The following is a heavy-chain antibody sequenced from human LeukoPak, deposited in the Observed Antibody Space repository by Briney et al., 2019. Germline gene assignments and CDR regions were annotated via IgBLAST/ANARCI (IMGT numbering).Heavy chain of an antibody. D-gene: IGHD6-13*01. V-gene: IGHV4-61*02. CDR3: ARGVAAGPIDY. CDR2: IYTSGST. Sequence: SQTLSLTCTVSGGSISSGSYYWSWIRQPAGKGLEWIGRIYTSGSTNYNPSPKSRVTISVDTSKNQFSLKLSSVTAADTAVYYCARGVAAGPIDYWGQGTLVTVSS. J-gene: IGHJ4*02. CDR1: GGSISSGSYY.